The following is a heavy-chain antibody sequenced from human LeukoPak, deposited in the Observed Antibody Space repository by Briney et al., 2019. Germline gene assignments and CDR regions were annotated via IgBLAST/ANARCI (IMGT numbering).Heavy chain of an antibody. CDR3: ARQTPVDTAMVTSMDY. D-gene: IGHD5-18*01. V-gene: IGHV5-51*01. Sequence: GESLKISCKGSGYSFTSYWIGWVRQMPGKGLEWMGIIYPGDSDTRYSPSFQGQVTISADKSISTAYLQWSSLKASDAAMYYCARQTPVDTAMVTSMDYWGQGTLVTVSS. J-gene: IGHJ4*02. CDR2: IYPGDSDT. CDR1: GYSFTSYW.